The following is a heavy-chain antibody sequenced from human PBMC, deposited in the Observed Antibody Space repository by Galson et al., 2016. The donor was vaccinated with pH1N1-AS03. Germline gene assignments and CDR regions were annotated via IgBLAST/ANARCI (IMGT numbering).Heavy chain of an antibody. Sequence: PALVKPTQTLTLTCSFSGFSLSTGGVHVAWIRQPPGKALEWLALIFWDGETRYRPSLTSRLTITKDTSKNEVVLTMTNMDPVDTATYYCARSTHVNEVLDFWGQGTLVTVSS. CDR1: GFSLSTGGVH. D-gene: IGHD2-8*01. CDR2: IFWDGET. J-gene: IGHJ4*02. V-gene: IGHV2-5*02. CDR3: ARSTHVNEVLDF.